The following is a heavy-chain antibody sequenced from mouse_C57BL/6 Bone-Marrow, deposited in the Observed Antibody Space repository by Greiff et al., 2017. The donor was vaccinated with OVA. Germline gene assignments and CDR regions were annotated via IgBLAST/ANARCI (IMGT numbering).Heavy chain of an antibody. CDR2: IDPENGDT. D-gene: IGHD2-4*01. CDR1: GFNIKDDY. CDR3: TTRGIYYDYDKGY. J-gene: IGHJ2*01. V-gene: IGHV14-4*01. Sequence: EVQLVESGAELVRPGASVKLSCTASGFNIKDDYMHWVKQRPEQGLEWIGWIDPENGDTEYASQFQGKATITADTSSNTAYLQLSSLTSEDTAVYYCTTRGIYYDYDKGYWGQGTTLTVSS.